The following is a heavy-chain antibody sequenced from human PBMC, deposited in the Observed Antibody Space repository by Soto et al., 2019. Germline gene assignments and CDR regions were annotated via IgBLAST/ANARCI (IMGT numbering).Heavy chain of an antibody. V-gene: IGHV3-15*01. CDR3: STDIGIYGVDI. D-gene: IGHD1-26*01. J-gene: IGHJ6*02. CDR2: IKSKTDGGTA. Sequence: EVQLVESGRGFVQPGGSLRLSCVASRFSFTNAWMRWVRQAPGKGPEWVGRIKSKTDGGTADYAAPVKGRFTISRDDSQYTLYLHMDSLKTEDTALYHCSTDIGIYGVDIWGQGTTVTVSS. CDR1: RFSFTNAW.